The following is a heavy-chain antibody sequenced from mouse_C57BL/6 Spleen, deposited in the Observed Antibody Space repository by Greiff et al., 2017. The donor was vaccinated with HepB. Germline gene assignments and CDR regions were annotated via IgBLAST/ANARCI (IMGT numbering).Heavy chain of an antibody. CDR1: GFTFSDYG. J-gene: IGHJ4*01. CDR2: ISSGSSTI. D-gene: IGHD2-3*01. CDR3: ARDGYLRYYYAMDY. V-gene: IGHV5-17*01. Sequence: EVHLVESGGGLVKPGGSLKLSCAASGFTFSDYGMHWVRQAPEKGLEWVAYISSGSSTIYYADTVKGRFTISRDNAKNTLFLQMTSLRSEDTAMYYCARDGYLRYYYAMDYWGQGTSVTVSS.